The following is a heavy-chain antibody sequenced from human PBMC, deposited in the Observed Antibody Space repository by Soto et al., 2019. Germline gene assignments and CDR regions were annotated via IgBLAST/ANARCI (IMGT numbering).Heavy chain of an antibody. CDR2: IYYSWST. CDR3: ARHSYYDILTGYDY. J-gene: IGHJ4*02. V-gene: IGHV4-59*08. D-gene: IGHD3-9*01. CDR1: GGPISSYY. Sequence: PSETLSLTCTVSGGPISSYYWSWIRQPPGKGLEWIGYIYYSWSTNYNPSLKSRVTISVDTSKNQFSLKLSTVTAADTAVYYCARHSYYDILTGYDYWGQGTLVTVSS.